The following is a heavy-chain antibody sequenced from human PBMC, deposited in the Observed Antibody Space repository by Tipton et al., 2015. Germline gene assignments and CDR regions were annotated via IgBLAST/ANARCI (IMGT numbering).Heavy chain of an antibody. CDR2: INPHSGGT. CDR3: ARNWGGMGV. CDR1: GYSFIDYK. V-gene: IGHV1-2*02. Sequence: QSGAEVKEPGASVKVSCKASGYSFIDYKMHWVRQAPGQGLEWMGWINPHSGGTDYAQKFQGRVTMTGDTSISTAYMELSRLTSADTAMYYCARNWGGMGVWGQGTTVTVSS. D-gene: IGHD3-16*01. J-gene: IGHJ6*02.